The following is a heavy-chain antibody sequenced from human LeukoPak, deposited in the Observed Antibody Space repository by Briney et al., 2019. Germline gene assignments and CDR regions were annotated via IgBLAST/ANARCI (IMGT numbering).Heavy chain of an antibody. J-gene: IGHJ4*02. CDR1: GGSFSGYY. V-gene: IGHV4-34*01. CDR2: INHSGST. D-gene: IGHD6-13*01. CDR3: ASMLYSSSWLGFDY. Sequence: SETLSLTCAVYGGSFSGYYWSWIRQPPGKGLEWIGEINHSGSTNYNPSLKSRVTISVDTSKNQFSLKLSSVTAADTAVYYCASMLYSSSWLGFDYWGQGTLVTVSS.